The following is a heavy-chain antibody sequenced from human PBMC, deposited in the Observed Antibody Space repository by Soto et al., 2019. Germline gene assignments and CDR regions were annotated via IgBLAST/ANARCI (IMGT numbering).Heavy chain of an antibody. D-gene: IGHD3-3*01. J-gene: IGHJ4*02. CDR3: ARDLKGGVLFAIFRVVTTIDSFDF. CDR1: GYTFPSYG. CDR2: ISAYNGNT. V-gene: IGHV1-18*01. Sequence: GASVKVSCKASGYTFPSYGISWVRRAPGQGLEWMGWISAYNGNTNYAQKLQGRGTMTPDPSTSTAYMELRSLRSDDTAVYSGARDLKGGVLFAIFRVVTTIDSFDFWGQGTMVTVSS.